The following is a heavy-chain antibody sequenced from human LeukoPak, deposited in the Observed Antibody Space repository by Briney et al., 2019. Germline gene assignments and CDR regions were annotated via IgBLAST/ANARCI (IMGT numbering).Heavy chain of an antibody. V-gene: IGHV3-20*04. J-gene: IGHJ3*02. Sequence: PGGSLRLSCAASGFTFDDYGMNWVRQAPGKGLEWVSSIKWNGGSTGYADSVKGRFTISRDNAKNSLYLQMNSLRAEDTALYYCAKDIVDFWSGYVNAFDIWGQGTMVTVSS. CDR2: IKWNGGST. CDR3: AKDIVDFWSGYVNAFDI. CDR1: GFTFDDYG. D-gene: IGHD3-3*01.